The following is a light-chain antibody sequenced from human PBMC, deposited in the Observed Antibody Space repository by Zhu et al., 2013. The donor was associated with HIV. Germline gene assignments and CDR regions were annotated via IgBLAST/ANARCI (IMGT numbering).Light chain of an antibody. Sequence: DIQMTQSPSFVSASVGDRVIITCRTSQSVSSWIAWYQQKPGKAPKLLIYSASSLQSGVPSRFSGSGSGTDFTLTISNLQPEDFATYYCQQAYKVPSSSFGGGTKVEIK. CDR2: SAS. CDR3: QQAYKVPSSS. J-gene: IGKJ4*01. V-gene: IGKV1-12*02. CDR1: QSVSSW.